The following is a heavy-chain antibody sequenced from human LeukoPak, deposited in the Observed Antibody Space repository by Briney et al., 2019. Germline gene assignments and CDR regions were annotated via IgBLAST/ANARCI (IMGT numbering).Heavy chain of an antibody. D-gene: IGHD3-22*01. CDR2: IYHTGNT. V-gene: IGHV4-31*03. CDR3: ARNLSGYGASDY. CDR1: GGSISSGAYY. Sequence: PSETLSLTCTVSGGSISSGAYYWSWIRQFPGRGLEWIAYIYHTGNTYYNPSLRSRLTISLDTSNNQFSLKLSSVTAADTAVYYWARNLSGYGASDYWGQGTLVTVSS. J-gene: IGHJ4*02.